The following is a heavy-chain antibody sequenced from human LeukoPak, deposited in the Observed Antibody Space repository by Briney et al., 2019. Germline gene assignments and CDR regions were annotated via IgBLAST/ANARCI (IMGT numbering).Heavy chain of an antibody. CDR1: GFTFSTYG. Sequence: GGSLRLSCAASGFTFSTYGMSWVRQAPGKGLEWVSAVSGTGTTYYADSVRGRFIISRDNSKNTLYLQMNSLRAEDTAAYYCAKMQGYFGYWGQGTLVTVSS. CDR3: AKMQGYFGY. J-gene: IGHJ4*02. V-gene: IGHV3-23*01. CDR2: VSGTGTT.